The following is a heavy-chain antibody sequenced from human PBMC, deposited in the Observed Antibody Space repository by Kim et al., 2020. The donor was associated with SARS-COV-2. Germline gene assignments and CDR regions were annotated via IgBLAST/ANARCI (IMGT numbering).Heavy chain of an antibody. CDR1: GFTFSSYE. CDR2: ISSSGSTI. Sequence: GGSLRLSCAASGFTFSSYEMNWVRQAPGKGLEWVSYISSSGSTIYYADSVKGRFTISRDNAKNSLYLQMNSLRAEDTAVYYCARSSVVQGEDYWGQGTLVTVSS. V-gene: IGHV3-48*03. CDR3: ARSSVVQGEDY. D-gene: IGHD3-10*02. J-gene: IGHJ4*02.